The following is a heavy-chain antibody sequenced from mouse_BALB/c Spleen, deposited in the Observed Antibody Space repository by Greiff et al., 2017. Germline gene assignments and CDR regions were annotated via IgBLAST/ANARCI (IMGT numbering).Heavy chain of an antibody. Sequence: VQLQQSGAELARPGASVKLSCKASGYTFTSYWMQWVKQRPGQGLEWIGAIYPGDGDTRYTQKFKGKATLTADKSSSTAYMQLSSLASEDSAVYYCARRGYDYDVDYWGQGTTLTVSS. CDR3: ARRGYDYDVDY. V-gene: IGHV1-87*01. J-gene: IGHJ2*01. D-gene: IGHD2-4*01. CDR2: IYPGDGDT. CDR1: GYTFTSYW.